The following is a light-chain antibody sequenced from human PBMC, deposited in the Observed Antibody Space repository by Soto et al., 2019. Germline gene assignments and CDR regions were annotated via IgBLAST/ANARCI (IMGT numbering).Light chain of an antibody. CDR2: DST. CDR1: QFLSSC. Sequence: EVVWTKSPITLSLSPGERAFLSCRASQFLSSCLAWYQQIPGQPPRLLIYDSTNRAAGIPARFSGSRSGTDFTLTISSVEPEDFAMYYCHQRNQFGQGTRLAI. V-gene: IGKV3-11*01. CDR3: HQRNQ. J-gene: IGKJ5*01.